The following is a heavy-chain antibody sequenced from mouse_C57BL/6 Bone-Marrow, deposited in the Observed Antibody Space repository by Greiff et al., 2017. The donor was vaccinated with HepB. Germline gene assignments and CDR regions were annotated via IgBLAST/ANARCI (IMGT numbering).Heavy chain of an antibody. CDR2: IWGGGST. D-gene: IGHD1-1*01. CDR1: GFSFTSYG. CDR3: AKHSYYGSSPYYAMDY. J-gene: IGHJ4*01. V-gene: IGHV2-9*01. Sequence: VQVVESGPGLVAPSQRLSITCTVSGFSFTSYGVDWVRQPPGKGLEWLGVIWGGGSTNYNSALMSRLSISKDNSKSQVFLKMNSLQTDDTAMYYCAKHSYYGSSPYYAMDYWGQGTSVTVSS.